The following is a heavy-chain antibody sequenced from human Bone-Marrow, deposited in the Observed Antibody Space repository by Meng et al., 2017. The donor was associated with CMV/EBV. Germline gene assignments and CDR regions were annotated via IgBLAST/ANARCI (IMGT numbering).Heavy chain of an antibody. CDR2: IYYSGST. V-gene: IGHV4-39*01. CDR1: GGSISSSSYY. D-gene: IGHD3-10*01. CDR3: ARTGYYYGSGSYYKQYYFDY. Sequence: GSLRLSCTVSGGSISSSSYYWGWIRQPPGNGLEWIGSIYYSGSTYYNPSLKSRVTISVDTSKNQFSLKLSSVTAADTAVYYCARTGYYYGSGSYYKQYYFDYWGQGTLVTVSS. J-gene: IGHJ4*02.